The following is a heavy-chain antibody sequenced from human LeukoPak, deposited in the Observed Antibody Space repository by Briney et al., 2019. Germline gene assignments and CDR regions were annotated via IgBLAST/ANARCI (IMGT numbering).Heavy chain of an antibody. CDR3: ARDGRVGATRLNI. Sequence: GGSLRLSCAASGLTVSSDYMSWVRQAPGKGLEWVSVIYSDDSTYYADSVRGRFTISRDNSKNTLYLQMNSLRAEDTAVYYCARDGRVGATRLNIWGQGTMVTVSS. D-gene: IGHD1-26*01. CDR1: GLTVSSDY. CDR2: IYSDDST. V-gene: IGHV3-66*02. J-gene: IGHJ3*02.